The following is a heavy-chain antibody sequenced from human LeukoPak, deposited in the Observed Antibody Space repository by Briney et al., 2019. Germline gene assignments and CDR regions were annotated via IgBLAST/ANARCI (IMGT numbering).Heavy chain of an antibody. Sequence: ASVKVSCKPTGYTFSSYGITWVREAPGQELEWMGWISAYNGYTNYAQKFQGRVTMTTDTSTTTAYMELRSLRSDDTAVYYCARDLGEWELNYWGQGTLVTVSS. J-gene: IGHJ4*02. D-gene: IGHD1-26*01. CDR1: GYTFSSYG. CDR2: ISAYNGYT. CDR3: ARDLGEWELNY. V-gene: IGHV1-18*01.